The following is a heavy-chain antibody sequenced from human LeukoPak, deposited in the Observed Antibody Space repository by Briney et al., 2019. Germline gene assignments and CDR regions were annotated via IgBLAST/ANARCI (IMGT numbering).Heavy chain of an antibody. CDR2: IYYSGST. CDR3: ARESFMTTVTTVSYEAIDY. CDR1: GGSTSSGGYY. Sequence: PSQTLSLTCTVSGGSTSSGGYYWSWIRQHPGKGLEWIGYIYYSGSTYYNPSLKSRVTISVDTSKNQFSLKLSSVTAADTAVYYCARESFMTTVTTVSYEAIDYWGQGTLVTVSS. V-gene: IGHV4-31*03. J-gene: IGHJ4*02. D-gene: IGHD4-17*01.